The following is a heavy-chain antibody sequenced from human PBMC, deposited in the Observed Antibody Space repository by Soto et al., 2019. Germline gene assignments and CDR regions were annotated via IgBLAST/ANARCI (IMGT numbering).Heavy chain of an antibody. CDR2: ISASTRNT. D-gene: IGHD2-15*01. J-gene: IGHJ2*01. V-gene: IGHV1-18*01. Sequence: QVQLVQSGGEVKKPGASVKVSCQASGYTFSDYAISWVRQAPGXXXXWMGWISASTRNTDQAQNFQGRVIMTLDTSTNKAYXXLRSXGXDDTDVYYCVRCYCSVGSCYACWHFDLWGRGTLVPVSS. CDR1: GYTFSDYA. CDR3: VRCYCSVGSCYACWHFDL.